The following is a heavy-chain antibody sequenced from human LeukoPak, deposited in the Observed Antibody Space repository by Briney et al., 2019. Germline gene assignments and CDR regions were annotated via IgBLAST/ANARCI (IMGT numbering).Heavy chain of an antibody. J-gene: IGHJ5*02. Sequence: ASVKVSCKASGYTFTTYDISWVRQAPGQGLEWMGRINPNSGGTNYAQKFQGRVTMTRDTSISTAYMELSRLRSDDTAVYYCARDPYSSSSPWGQGTLVTVSS. CDR2: INPNSGGT. V-gene: IGHV1-2*06. CDR3: ARDPYSSSSP. CDR1: GYTFTTYD. D-gene: IGHD6-6*01.